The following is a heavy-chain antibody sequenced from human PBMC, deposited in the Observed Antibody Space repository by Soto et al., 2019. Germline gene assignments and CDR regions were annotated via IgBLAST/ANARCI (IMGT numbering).Heavy chain of an antibody. CDR2: IYYSGST. V-gene: IGHV4-31*03. CDR1: GGSISSGGYY. J-gene: IGHJ2*01. CDR3: ARDRPYCSGGSCDHKQWYFDL. Sequence: QVQLQESGPGLVKPSQTLSLTCTVSGGSISSGGYYWSWIRQHPGKGLEWIGYIYYSGSTYYNPSLKSRVTISVDTSKNQFSLKLSSETAADTAVYYCARDRPYCSGGSCDHKQWYFDLWGRGTLVTVSS. D-gene: IGHD2-15*01.